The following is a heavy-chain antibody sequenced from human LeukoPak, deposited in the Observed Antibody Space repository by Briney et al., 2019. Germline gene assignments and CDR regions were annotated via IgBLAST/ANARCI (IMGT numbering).Heavy chain of an antibody. CDR3: ARVGTYGSGSYLSWLDY. Sequence: PSETLSLTCTVSGGSICSYYWSWIRQPPGKGLEWIGYIYYSGSTNYNPSLKSRVTISVDTSKNQFSLKLSSVTAADTAVYYCARVGTYGSGSYLSWLDYWGQGTLVTVSS. V-gene: IGHV4-59*01. D-gene: IGHD3-10*01. CDR1: GGSICSYY. CDR2: IYYSGST. J-gene: IGHJ4*02.